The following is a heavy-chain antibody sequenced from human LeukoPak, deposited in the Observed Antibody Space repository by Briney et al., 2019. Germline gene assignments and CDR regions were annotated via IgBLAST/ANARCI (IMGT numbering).Heavy chain of an antibody. V-gene: IGHV3-23*01. CDR3: AKRGVVIRVILVGFHKEAYYFDS. D-gene: IGHD3-22*01. J-gene: IGHJ4*02. CDR2: ISDSGGRT. CDR1: GITLSNYG. Sequence: GGSLRLSCAVSGITLSNYGMSWVRQAPGKGLEWVAGISDSGGRTNYEASVKGRFTISRDNPKNTLYLQMNSLRAEDTAVYFCAKRGVVIRVILVGFHKEAYYFDSWGQGALVTVSS.